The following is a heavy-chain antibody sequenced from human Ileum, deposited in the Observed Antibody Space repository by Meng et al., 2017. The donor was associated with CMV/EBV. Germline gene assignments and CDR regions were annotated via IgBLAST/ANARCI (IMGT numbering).Heavy chain of an antibody. Sequence: ASVKVSCKASGFTFSGYFIHWVRQAPGQGLEWMGYINPSGDRTFNAQKFQGRVTITTDESTSTAYMELNSLRSEDTAVYYCARPAARPRDTDYYYNGTDVWGQGTTVTVSS. J-gene: IGHJ6*02. V-gene: IGHV1-46*01. CDR1: GFTFSGYF. CDR3: ARPAARPRDTDYYYNGTDV. D-gene: IGHD6-6*01. CDR2: INPSGDRT.